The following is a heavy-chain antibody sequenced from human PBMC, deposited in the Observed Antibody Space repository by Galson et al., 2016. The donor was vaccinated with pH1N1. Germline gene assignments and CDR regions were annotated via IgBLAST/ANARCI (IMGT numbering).Heavy chain of an antibody. V-gene: IGHV3-23*01. J-gene: IGHJ5*02. D-gene: IGHD3-22*01. CDR3: VKGDSSGYDYLNKFDP. CDR2: ITSGGST. Sequence: SLRLSCATSGFTFSSFAMTWVRQAPGKGLEWVSGITSGGSTYYADSVKGRLTISRDNSTKTVDLQMNRLRVEDTATYYCVKGDSSGYDYLNKFDPWGQGTVVTVSS. CDR1: GFTFSSFA.